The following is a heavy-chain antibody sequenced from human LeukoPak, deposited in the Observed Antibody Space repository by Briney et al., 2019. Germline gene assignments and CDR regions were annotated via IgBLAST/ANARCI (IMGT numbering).Heavy chain of an antibody. CDR2: INHSGST. Sequence: SETLSLTCAVYGGSFSGYYWSWLRQPPGKGLEWIGEINHSGSTNYNPSLKSRVTISVDTSKNQFSLKLSSVTAADTAVYYCARGPYDSSGYYGNFDYWGQGTLVTVSS. D-gene: IGHD3-22*01. CDR1: GGSFSGYY. J-gene: IGHJ4*02. V-gene: IGHV4-34*01. CDR3: ARGPYDSSGYYGNFDY.